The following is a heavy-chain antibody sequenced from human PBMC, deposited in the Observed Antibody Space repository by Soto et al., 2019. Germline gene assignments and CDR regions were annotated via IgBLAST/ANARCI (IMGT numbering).Heavy chain of an antibody. CDR1: GGSISSYY. CDR3: ARGGRSSGWFWWFDP. V-gene: IGHV4-59*04. Sequence: SETLSLTCIVSGGSISSYYWSWIRQPPGKGLEWIGYIYYSGSTYYNPSLKSRVTISVDTSKNQFSLKLSSVTAADTAVYYCARGGRSSGWFWWFDPWGQGTLVTVSS. CDR2: IYYSGST. D-gene: IGHD6-19*01. J-gene: IGHJ5*02.